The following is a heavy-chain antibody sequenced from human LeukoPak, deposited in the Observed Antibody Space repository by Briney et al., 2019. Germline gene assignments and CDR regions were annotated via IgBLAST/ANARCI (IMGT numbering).Heavy chain of an antibody. V-gene: IGHV4-59*01. Sequence: NTSETLSLTCTVSGGSISSYYWSWIRQPPGKGLEWIGYIYYSESTNYNPSLKSRVTISVDTSKNQFSLKLSSVTAADTAVYYCARAKYSSSWYGWFGYWGQGTLVTVSS. CDR2: IYYSEST. CDR3: ARAKYSSSWYGWFGY. CDR1: GGSISSYY. J-gene: IGHJ4*02. D-gene: IGHD6-13*01.